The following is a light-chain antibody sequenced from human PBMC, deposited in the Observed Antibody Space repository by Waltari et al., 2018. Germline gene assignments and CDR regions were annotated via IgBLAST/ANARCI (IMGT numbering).Light chain of an antibody. CDR2: EVS. V-gene: IGLV2-14*01. Sequence: QSALTQPASVSGSPGQSITISCTGTSSDIGAYKYVSWYQQYPDNAPKLIIYEVSNRPSGVSNRCSGSKSGNTASLSISGLQAEDESDYYCSSFTSTNTLLFGGGTKLTVL. J-gene: IGLJ3*02. CDR1: SSDIGAYKY. CDR3: SSFTSTNTLL.